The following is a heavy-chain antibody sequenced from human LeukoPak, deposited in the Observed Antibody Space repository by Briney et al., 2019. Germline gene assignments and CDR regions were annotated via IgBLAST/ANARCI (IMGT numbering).Heavy chain of an antibody. J-gene: IGHJ4*02. CDR1: GFTVSSNY. CDR3: VREPYYDSSVDY. D-gene: IGHD3-22*01. Sequence: GGSLRLSCAASGFTVSSNYMSWVRQAPGKGLEWVSVIYSGGSTYYADSVKGRFTISRDNSKNTLYLQMNSLRAEDTAVYYCVREPYYDSSVDYWGQGTLVTVSS. V-gene: IGHV3-66*01. CDR2: IYSGGST.